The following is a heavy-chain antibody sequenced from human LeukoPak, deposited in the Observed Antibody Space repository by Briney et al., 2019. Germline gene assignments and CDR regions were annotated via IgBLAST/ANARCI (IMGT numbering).Heavy chain of an antibody. CDR2: INEDGSQK. CDR1: GFRFSYFW. CDR3: AKDRIPYSDSSGYRFDY. V-gene: IGHV3-7*03. J-gene: IGHJ4*02. Sequence: GGSLRLSCEASGFRFSYFWMSWVRQAPGKGLEWVANINEDGSQKYYVDSVKGRFTISRDNTKNTLYLQMNSLRAEDTAVYYCAKDRIPYSDSSGYRFDYWGQGTLVTVSS. D-gene: IGHD3-22*01.